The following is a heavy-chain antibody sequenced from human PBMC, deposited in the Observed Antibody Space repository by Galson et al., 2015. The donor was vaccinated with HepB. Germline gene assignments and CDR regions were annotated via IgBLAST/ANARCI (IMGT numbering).Heavy chain of an antibody. CDR1: GGSITSGGYS. D-gene: IGHD4-23*01. V-gene: IGHV4-30-2*01. Sequence: LSLTCAVSGGSITSGGYSWSWIRQPPGKGLEWIGYIYRTGITYYNPSLKGRVTISLDRSKNQFSLILTSVTAADTAVYYCARSLVTPPFYFDYWGQGTLVTVSS. J-gene: IGHJ4*02. CDR3: ARSLVTPPFYFDY. CDR2: IYRTGIT.